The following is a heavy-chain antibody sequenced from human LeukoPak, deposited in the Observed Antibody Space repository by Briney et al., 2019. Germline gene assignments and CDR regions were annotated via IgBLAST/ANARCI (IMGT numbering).Heavy chain of an antibody. Sequence: ASVKVSCKASGYTFTSYGISWVRQAPGQGREWMGWISAYNGNTNYAQKLQGRVTMTTDTSTSTAYIELRSLRSDDTAVYYCSRDPVLTVTTHWGFDPWGQGTLVTVSS. CDR1: GYTFTSYG. V-gene: IGHV1-18*01. CDR2: ISAYNGNT. CDR3: SRDPVLTVTTHWGFDP. J-gene: IGHJ5*02. D-gene: IGHD4-17*01.